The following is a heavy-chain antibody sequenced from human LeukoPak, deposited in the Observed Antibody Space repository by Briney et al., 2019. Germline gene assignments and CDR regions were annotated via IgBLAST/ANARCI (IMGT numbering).Heavy chain of an antibody. V-gene: IGHV3-33*08. D-gene: IGHD3-22*01. CDR3: ARGEYYYDSSGYYGRY. CDR1: GFTFSSYT. J-gene: IGHJ4*02. Sequence: GGSLRLSCTASGFTFSSYTMTWVRQAPGKGLEWVAVIWYDGSNKYYADSVKGRFTISRDNSKNTLYLQMNSLRAEDTAVYYCARGEYYYDSSGYYGRYWGQGTLVTVSS. CDR2: IWYDGSNK.